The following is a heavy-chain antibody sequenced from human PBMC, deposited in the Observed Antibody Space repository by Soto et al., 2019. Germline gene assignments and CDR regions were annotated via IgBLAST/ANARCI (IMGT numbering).Heavy chain of an antibody. Sequence: SETLSLTCTAAGGSMRNYFWTSIRQPPGQGKEWIGYIHSSGTTTFCPSYNPSPRRQVTISEDTSKNQCFLYLLSVNTAHTPVYFCAAGEASSRNLAPYYLDFWGQGTLVTVSS. CDR1: GGSMRNYF. CDR2: IHSSGTT. J-gene: IGHJ4*02. CDR3: AAGEASSRNLAPYYLDF. D-gene: IGHD6-13*01. V-gene: IGHV4-59*01.